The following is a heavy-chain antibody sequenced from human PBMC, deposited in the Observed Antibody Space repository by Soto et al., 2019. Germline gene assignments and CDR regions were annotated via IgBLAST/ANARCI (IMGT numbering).Heavy chain of an antibody. CDR3: AVVDYDFWSDYYGMDV. Sequence: QVQLVQSGAEVKKPGASVKVSCKASGYTFTSYGISWVRQAPGQGLEWMGWISAYNGNTNYAQKLQGRVTMTTDTSTSTADMELRSLRSDDTAVYYCAVVDYDFWSDYYGMDVWGQGTTVTVSS. V-gene: IGHV1-18*01. J-gene: IGHJ6*02. CDR2: ISAYNGNT. D-gene: IGHD3-3*01. CDR1: GYTFTSYG.